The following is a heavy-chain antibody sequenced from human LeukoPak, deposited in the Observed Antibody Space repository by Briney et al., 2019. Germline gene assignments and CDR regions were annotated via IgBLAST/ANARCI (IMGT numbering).Heavy chain of an antibody. CDR3: ARDAVLRYFDWLLPNGMDV. V-gene: IGHV3-53*01. J-gene: IGHJ6*02. Sequence: GGSLRLSCAASGFTVSSNYMSWVRQAPGKGLEWVSVIYSGGSTYYADSVKGRFTISRDNSKNTLYLQMNSLRAEDTAVYYCARDAVLRYFDWLLPNGMDVWGQGTTVTVSS. D-gene: IGHD3-9*01. CDR1: GFTVSSNY. CDR2: IYSGGST.